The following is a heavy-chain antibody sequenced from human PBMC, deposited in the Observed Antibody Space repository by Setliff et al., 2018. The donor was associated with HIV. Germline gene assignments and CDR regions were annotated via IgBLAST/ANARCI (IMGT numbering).Heavy chain of an antibody. CDR2: IYPGDSDT. J-gene: IGHJ4*02. Sequence: GESLTISCKGSGYSFTNYWIGWVRRMPGKGLEWMGIIYPGDSDTRYSPSFQGQVTISADKSISTAYLQWSSLKASDTAMYYCARLSGLYYYDSSGYYYGHYFDYWGQGTLVTVSS. D-gene: IGHD3-22*01. V-gene: IGHV5-51*01. CDR3: ARLSGLYYYDSSGYYYGHYFDY. CDR1: GYSFTNYW.